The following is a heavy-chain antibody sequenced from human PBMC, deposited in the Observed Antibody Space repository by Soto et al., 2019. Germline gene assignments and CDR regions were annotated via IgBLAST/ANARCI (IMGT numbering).Heavy chain of an antibody. CDR3: ASGCDYEGFDY. CDR1: DGSISSGGYY. D-gene: IGHD4-17*01. CDR2: IYYSGYT. V-gene: IGHV4-31*03. J-gene: IGHJ4*02. Sequence: QVQLQESGPGLVKPSQTLSLTCTVSDGSISSGGYYWSWIRQHPGKGLEWIGNIYYSGYTYYNPTLTRRVTISVDTSKNQCPLELSSVTDADTAVYYCASGCDYEGFDYWGQGTLVTVSS.